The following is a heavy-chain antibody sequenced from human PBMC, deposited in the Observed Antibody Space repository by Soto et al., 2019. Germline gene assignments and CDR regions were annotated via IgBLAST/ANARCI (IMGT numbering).Heavy chain of an antibody. V-gene: IGHV4-59*08. D-gene: IGHD2-2*01. J-gene: IGHJ4*02. CDR1: GGSISSYY. CDR2: IYYSGST. CDR3: ARQDIVVVPAPFDY. Sequence: SETLSLTCTVSGGSISSYYWSWIRQPPGKGLEWIGYIYYSGSTNYNPSLKSRVTISVDTSKNQCSLKLSSVTAADTAVYYCARQDIVVVPAPFDYWGRGTLVTVSS.